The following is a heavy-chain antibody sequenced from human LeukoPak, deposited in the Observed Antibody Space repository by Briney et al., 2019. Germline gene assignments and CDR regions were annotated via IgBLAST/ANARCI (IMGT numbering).Heavy chain of an antibody. J-gene: IGHJ3*02. CDR2: ISWNSGSI. D-gene: IGHD1-26*01. CDR1: GFTFDDYA. CDR3: AKDKMGSSAFDI. Sequence: GGSLRLSCAASGFTFDDYAMHWVRQAPGKGLEWVSGISWNSGSIGYADSVKGRFTISRDNAKNSLYLQMNSLRAEDTALYYCAKDKMGSSAFDIWGQGTMVTVSS. V-gene: IGHV3-9*01.